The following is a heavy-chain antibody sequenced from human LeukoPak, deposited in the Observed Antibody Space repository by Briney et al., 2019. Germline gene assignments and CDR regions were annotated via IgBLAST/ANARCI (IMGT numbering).Heavy chain of an antibody. V-gene: IGHV3-30*02. CDR2: IRYDGSNT. J-gene: IGHJ4*02. D-gene: IGHD2-15*01. CDR1: GFTFSSYW. Sequence: GGSLRLSCAASGFTFSSYWMNWVRQAPGKGLEWVTFIRYDGSNTYYADSVKGRFTISRDNSRNTLYLQMDSLRAEDTAVYYCAKGGSTYSYSFDYWGQGTLVTVSS. CDR3: AKGGSTYSYSFDY.